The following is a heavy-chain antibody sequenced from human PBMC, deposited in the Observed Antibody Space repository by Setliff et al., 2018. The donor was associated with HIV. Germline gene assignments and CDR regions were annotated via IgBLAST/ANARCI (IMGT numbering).Heavy chain of an antibody. J-gene: IGHJ4*02. V-gene: IGHV4-39*07. CDR3: ARVAWRLRYFDY. CDR1: GGSISSRSYY. D-gene: IGHD5-18*01. Sequence: PSETLSLTCTVSGGSISSRSYYWGWIRQPPGKGLEWIGSIYNSGSTYYNPSLKSRVTISVDTSKNQFSLKLSSVTAADTAVYYCARVAWRLRYFDYWGQGTLVTVSS. CDR2: IYNSGST.